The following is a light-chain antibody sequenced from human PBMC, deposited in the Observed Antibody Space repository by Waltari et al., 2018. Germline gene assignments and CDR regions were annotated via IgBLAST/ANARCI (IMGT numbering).Light chain of an antibody. J-gene: IGLJ3*02. CDR3: CSYADSSTLV. Sequence: QSALTQPASVSGFPGQSLTISCTGTSRDVGSYNLVSWYQQYPGKAPKLMIYDGSKRPSGVSNRLSGSKSGNTASLTISGLQAEDEADYYCCSYADSSTLVFGGGTKLTVL. CDR2: DGS. V-gene: IGLV2-23*01. CDR1: SRDVGSYNL.